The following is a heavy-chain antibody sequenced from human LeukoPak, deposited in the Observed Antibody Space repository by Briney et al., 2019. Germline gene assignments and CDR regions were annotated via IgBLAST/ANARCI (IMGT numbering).Heavy chain of an antibody. CDR1: GGSIRNYY. CDR3: ARGVGATIVYFDY. D-gene: IGHD1-26*01. CDR2: AYYTGTS. Sequence: SETLSLTCTVSGGSIRNYYWSWIRQPPGKGLEWLGYAYYTGTSKYNPSLKSRLNISVDTSKNQFSLKLSSVTAADTAVYYCARGVGATIVYFDYWGQGTLVTVSS. V-gene: IGHV4-59*12. J-gene: IGHJ4*02.